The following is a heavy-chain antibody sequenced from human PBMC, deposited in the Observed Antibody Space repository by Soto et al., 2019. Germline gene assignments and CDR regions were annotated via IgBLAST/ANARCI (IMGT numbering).Heavy chain of an antibody. D-gene: IGHD6-19*01. J-gene: IGHJ4*02. CDR2: IGNDGSVK. V-gene: IGHV3-30*03. Sequence: GSLRLSCAGSGFTFNNYGVHWVRQPPGKGLEWVSVIGNDGSVKYYADSVKGRFTLSRDNSKNTVFLQMNSLRDEDTAVYYCARCGNSGWYSGVYWGQGALVTVSS. CDR1: GFTFNNYG. CDR3: ARCGNSGWYSGVY.